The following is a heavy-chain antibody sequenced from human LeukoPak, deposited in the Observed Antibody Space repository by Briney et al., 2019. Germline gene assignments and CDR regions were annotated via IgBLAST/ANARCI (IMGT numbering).Heavy chain of an antibody. CDR3: AKDVRRAVAGMGGY. CDR1: GFTFSSYA. CDR2: ISGSCGST. J-gene: IGHJ4*02. D-gene: IGHD6-19*01. Sequence: GGSLRLSCAASGFTFSSYAMSWVRQAPGKGLEWVSAISGSCGSTYYADSVKGRFTISRDNSKNTLYLQMNSLRAEDTAVYYCAKDVRRAVAGMGGYWGQGTLVTVSS. V-gene: IGHV3-23*01.